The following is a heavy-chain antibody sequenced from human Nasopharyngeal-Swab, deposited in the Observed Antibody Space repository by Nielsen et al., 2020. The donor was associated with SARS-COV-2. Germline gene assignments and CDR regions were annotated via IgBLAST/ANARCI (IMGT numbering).Heavy chain of an antibody. CDR1: GDSVSSSSAA. CDR2: TYYRSKWYN. V-gene: IGHV6-1*01. J-gene: IGHJ6*03. D-gene: IGHD4-17*01. Sequence: SLTLSLTCAISGDSVSSSSAAWNWIRQSPSRGLERLGRTYYRSKWYNDYAVSVKSRITINPDTSKNQFSLHLNSVTPEDTAVYYCARARGAYGDYYYYYYTDVWGKGTTVTVSS. CDR3: ARARGAYGDYYYYYYTDV.